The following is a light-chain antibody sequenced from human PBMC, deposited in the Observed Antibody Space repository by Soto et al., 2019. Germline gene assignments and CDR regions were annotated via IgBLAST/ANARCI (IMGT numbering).Light chain of an antibody. CDR3: SSYTTTNSES. Sequence: QSVLTQPASVSGSPGQSITISCTGTSGDVGAYDYVSWYQQHPGTAPKLLIYAVTNRPSGVSDRFSASKSGNTASMTISRLQAEDEADYYCSSYTTTNSESFGSGTKVTVL. CDR2: AVT. J-gene: IGLJ1*01. V-gene: IGLV2-14*03. CDR1: SGDVGAYDY.